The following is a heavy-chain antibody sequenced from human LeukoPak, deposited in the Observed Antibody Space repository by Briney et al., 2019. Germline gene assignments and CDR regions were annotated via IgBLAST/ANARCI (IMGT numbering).Heavy chain of an antibody. V-gene: IGHV4-39*01. CDR3: ARSHIVAVTGFAFDI. D-gene: IGHD2-21*02. Sequence: SQTLSLTCTAAGGSISSSSYYWGWLRQPPWKGLEWIGSIYYSGSTYYNPSLNRRVTITVDTSKNQFSLKLSSVTAADTTVYYCARSHIVAVTGFAFDIWGQGTLVTVSS. CDR1: GGSISSSSYY. CDR2: IYYSGST. J-gene: IGHJ3*02.